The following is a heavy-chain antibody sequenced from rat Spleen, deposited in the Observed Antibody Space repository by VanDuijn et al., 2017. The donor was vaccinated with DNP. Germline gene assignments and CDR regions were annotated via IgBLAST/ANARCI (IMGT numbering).Heavy chain of an antibody. V-gene: IGHV5-22*01. CDR3: ARPARGWFAY. Sequence: EVQLVESGGGLVQPGRSLKLSCAASGFTFSDYYMAWVRQAPTRGLEWVAYISYDGASTYNGDSVRGRFTISRDNAKSTLYLQMNSLRSEDMATYYCARPARGWFAYWGQGTLDTVSS. J-gene: IGHJ3*01. CDR1: GFTFSDYY. CDR2: ISYDGAST.